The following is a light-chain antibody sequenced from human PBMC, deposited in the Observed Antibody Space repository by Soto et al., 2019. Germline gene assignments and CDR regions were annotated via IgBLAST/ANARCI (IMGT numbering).Light chain of an antibody. V-gene: IGLV1-40*01. CDR1: TSNIGAGYE. J-gene: IGLJ2*01. CDR3: QSYDNSLSGSV. CDR2: GNS. Sequence: QSVLTQPPSVSGAPGQRVTISCTGSTSNIGAGYEVHWYQHLPGTAPKLLIYGNSNRPSGVPDRFSGSNSGTLASLAITGLQAEDEADHYCQSYDNSLSGSVFGGGTKVTVL.